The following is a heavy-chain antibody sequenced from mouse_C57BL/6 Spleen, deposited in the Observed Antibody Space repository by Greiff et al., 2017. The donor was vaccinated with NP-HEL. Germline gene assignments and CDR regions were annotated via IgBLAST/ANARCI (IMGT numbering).Heavy chain of an antibody. CDR2: ISSGSSTI. Sequence: DVQLQESGGGLVKPGGSLKLSCAASGFTFSDYGMHWVRQAPEKGLEWVAYISSGSSTIYYADTVKGRFTISRDNAKNTLFLQMTSLRSEDTAMYYCARPLYVIYWYFDVWGTGTTVTVSS. V-gene: IGHV5-17*01. CDR3: ARPLYVIYWYFDV. D-gene: IGHD1-1*01. J-gene: IGHJ1*03. CDR1: GFTFSDYG.